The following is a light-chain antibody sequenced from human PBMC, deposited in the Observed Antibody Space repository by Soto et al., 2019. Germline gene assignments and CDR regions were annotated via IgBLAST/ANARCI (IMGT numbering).Light chain of an antibody. V-gene: IGLV2-23*01. CDR3: SSYAGSSTVV. CDR1: SSDVGSYNL. J-gene: IGLJ2*01. Sequence: QSALTQPASVSGSPGQSITISCSGTSSDVGSYNLVSWYQQYPGKAPKLLIYDTSKRPSGVSSRFSASKSGNTASPTSAGHQAEDEADYYCSSYAGSSTVVFGAGTKLTVL. CDR2: DTS.